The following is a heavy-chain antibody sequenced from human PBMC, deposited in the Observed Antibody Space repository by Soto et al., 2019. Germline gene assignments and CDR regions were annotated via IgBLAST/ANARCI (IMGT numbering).Heavy chain of an antibody. J-gene: IGHJ4*03. V-gene: IGHV1-18*01. D-gene: IGHD4-4*01. CDR1: GYTFTSYS. CDR2: INVYNGNT. Sequence: SVKVSCKASGYTFTSYSISWVRQAPGQGLEWMGWINVYNGNTKYAQKFQGRVTMTTDTSTSTVYMELRSLSSDDTAADYCARNGVAVTTDISGYWVQGTLVSVSS. CDR3: ARNGVAVTTDISGY.